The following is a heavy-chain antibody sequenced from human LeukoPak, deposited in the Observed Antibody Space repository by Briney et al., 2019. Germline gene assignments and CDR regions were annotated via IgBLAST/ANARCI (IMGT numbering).Heavy chain of an antibody. CDR3: ARLGWNRNYYGSGSYGFDY. CDR1: GFTFSSYA. D-gene: IGHD3-10*01. CDR2: ISGSGGST. J-gene: IGHJ4*02. V-gene: IGHV3-23*01. Sequence: PGGSLRLSCAASGFTFSSYAMSWVRQAPGKGLEWASAISGSGGSTYYADSVKGRFTISRDNSKNTLYLQMNSLRAEDTAVYYCARLGWNRNYYGSGSYGFDYWGQGTLVTVSS.